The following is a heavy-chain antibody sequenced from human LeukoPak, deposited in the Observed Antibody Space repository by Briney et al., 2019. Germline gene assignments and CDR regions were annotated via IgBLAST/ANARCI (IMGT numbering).Heavy chain of an antibody. CDR3: ARGVAVAGMGFDP. D-gene: IGHD6-19*01. Sequence: SETLSLTCAVYGGSFSGYYWSWIRQPPGKGLEWIGEINHSGSTNYNPSLKSRVTISVDTSKNQFSLKLSSVTAADTAVYYCARGVAVAGMGFDPWGQGTLVTVSS. V-gene: IGHV4-34*01. CDR1: GGSFSGYY. CDR2: INHSGST. J-gene: IGHJ5*02.